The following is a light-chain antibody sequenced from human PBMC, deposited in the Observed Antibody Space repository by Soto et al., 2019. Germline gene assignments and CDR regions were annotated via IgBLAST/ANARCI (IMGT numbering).Light chain of an antibody. CDR2: GAS. CDR3: QQYSDWPYT. V-gene: IGKV3-15*01. J-gene: IGKJ2*01. Sequence: EIVMTQSPATLSVSPGERATLSCGASQSVSSTLAWYQQKPGHSPRLLIYGASTRATGVPARFSGSGSGTDFTLAISSLQSEDFAVYYCQQYSDWPYTFGQGTKLEIK. CDR1: QSVSST.